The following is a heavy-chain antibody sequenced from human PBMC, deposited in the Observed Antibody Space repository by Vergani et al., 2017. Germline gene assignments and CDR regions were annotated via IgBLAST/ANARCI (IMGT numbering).Heavy chain of an antibody. Sequence: EVQVVETGGGLVQPGGSLRLSCAASGFTVSSNYMSWVRQAPGKGLEWVSRVKSDGNSAMYADSVKGRFTISRDNSKNTLYLEMKSLRVEDTAVYYCARARCGGACFMSNWLDTWGQGTLVSVSS. CDR3: ARARCGGACFMSNWLDT. V-gene: IGHV3-66*01. CDR2: VKSDGNSA. J-gene: IGHJ5*02. D-gene: IGHD2-21*02. CDR1: GFTVSSNY.